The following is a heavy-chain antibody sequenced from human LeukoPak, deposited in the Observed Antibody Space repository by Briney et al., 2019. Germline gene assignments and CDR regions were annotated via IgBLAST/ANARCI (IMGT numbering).Heavy chain of an antibody. Sequence: SETLSLTCTVSGGSVSSGSYYWSWIRQPPGKGLEWIGYVYYSGSTYYNPSLKSRVTISVDTSKNQFSLKLSSVTAADTAVYFCARVGSYYDAFDIWGQGTMVTVSS. D-gene: IGHD2-8*01. CDR3: ARVGSYYDAFDI. CDR2: VYYSGST. J-gene: IGHJ3*02. V-gene: IGHV4-61*01. CDR1: GGSVSSGSYY.